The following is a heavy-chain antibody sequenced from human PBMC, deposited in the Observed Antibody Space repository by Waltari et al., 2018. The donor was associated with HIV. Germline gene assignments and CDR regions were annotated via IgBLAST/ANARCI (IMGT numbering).Heavy chain of an antibody. D-gene: IGHD3-16*01. CDR2: INSNNGAP. V-gene: IGHV1-2*02. J-gene: IGHJ3*01. CDR1: GYHFIDHL. CDR3: VSGMCVDGIENGGFEF. Sequence: QVQLVQPGAEVKKPGASVKVFCKASGYHFIDHLLHWVRHALGLTTEWKGRINSNNGAPKVRDKLQRRLSLHRDVALATGHMELADLPPDDTATDYCVSGMCVDGIENGGFEFWGQGTMVTV.